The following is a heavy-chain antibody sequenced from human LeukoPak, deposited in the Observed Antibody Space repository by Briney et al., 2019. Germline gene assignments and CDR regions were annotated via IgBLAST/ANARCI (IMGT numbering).Heavy chain of an antibody. D-gene: IGHD2-15*01. CDR2: IILIFGTA. CDR1: GGTLSSYA. CDR3: ARDDCSGGSCYPLGAFDI. J-gene: IGHJ3*02. Sequence: SVKASCKASGGTLSSYAISWVRQAPGQGLEWMGGIILIFGTANYAQKFQGRVTITADESTSTAYMELSSLRSEDTAVYYCARDDCSGGSCYPLGAFDIWGQGTMVTVSS. V-gene: IGHV1-69*13.